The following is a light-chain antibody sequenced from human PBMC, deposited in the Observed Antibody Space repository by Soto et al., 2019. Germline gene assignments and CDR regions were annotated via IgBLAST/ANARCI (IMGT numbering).Light chain of an antibody. V-gene: IGKV3-20*01. CDR2: GAS. CDR3: QQYGSSLPCS. CDR1: QSVSSSY. J-gene: IGKJ2*02. Sequence: EIVLTQSPGTLSLSPGERATLSCRASQSVSSSYLAWYQHKTGQAPRLLIYGASSRATGIPDRFSGSGSGTDFTLTISRLEPEDFAVYYCQQYGSSLPCSFGQGTKLEIK.